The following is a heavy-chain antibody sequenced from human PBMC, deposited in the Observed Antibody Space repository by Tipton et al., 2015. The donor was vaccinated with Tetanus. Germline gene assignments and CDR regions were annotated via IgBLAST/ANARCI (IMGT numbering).Heavy chain of an antibody. CDR1: GGSFSTYI. D-gene: IGHD3-22*01. Sequence: QSGAEVKRPGSSVKVSCKTSGGSFSTYITSWVRQAPGRGLEWMGGIIPIFGTITYAQKFKGRVTITADKSTNTAYMELSSLTSEDTAVYYCARSRGGTRVYYAIAFWGQGTLVTVSS. V-gene: IGHV1-69*06. CDR2: IIPIFGTI. J-gene: IGHJ4*02. CDR3: ARSRGGTRVYYAIAF.